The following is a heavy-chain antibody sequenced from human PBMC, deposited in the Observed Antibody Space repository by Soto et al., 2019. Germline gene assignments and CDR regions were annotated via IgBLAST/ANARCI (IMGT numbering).Heavy chain of an antibody. CDR3: ARVTQNDILTGYYDRGIEYYFDY. Sequence: SETLSLTCTVSGGSISSLYWSWIRQPPGKGLEWIGYIYYSGSTNYNPSLKSRVTISVDTSKNQFSLKLSSVTAADTAVYYCARVTQNDILTGYYDRGIEYYFDYWGQGTLVTVSS. CDR1: GGSISSLY. V-gene: IGHV4-59*11. CDR2: IYYSGST. D-gene: IGHD3-9*01. J-gene: IGHJ4*02.